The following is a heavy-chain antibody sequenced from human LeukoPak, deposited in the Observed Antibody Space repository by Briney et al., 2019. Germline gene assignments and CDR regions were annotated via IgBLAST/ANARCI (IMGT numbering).Heavy chain of an antibody. CDR2: IYYSGST. J-gene: IGHJ6*03. Sequence: SETLSLTCTVSGGSISSSSYYWGWIRQPPGKGLEWIGSIYYSGSTYYNPSLKSRVTISVDTSKNQFSPKLSSVAAADTAVYYCARVLGPSSPYYYFCSGYYPSYYYMDVWGKGTTVTVSS. V-gene: IGHV4-39*07. D-gene: IGHD3-3*01. CDR3: ARVLGPSSPYYYFCSGYYPSYYYMDV. CDR1: GGSISSSSYY.